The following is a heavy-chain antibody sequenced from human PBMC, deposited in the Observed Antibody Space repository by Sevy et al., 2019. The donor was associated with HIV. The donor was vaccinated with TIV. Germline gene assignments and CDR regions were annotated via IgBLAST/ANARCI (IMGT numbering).Heavy chain of an antibody. V-gene: IGHV3-11*01. J-gene: IGHJ4*02. CDR3: ARRQARLAQGVLPLLAL. Sequence: GGSLRLSCAASGFTFSDYYMSWIRQAPGKGLEWVSYISRSGSTICYADSVKGRFTISRDNAKNSLYLQMNSLRAEDSAVYYCARRQARLAQGVLPLLALGGQGTLVAVSS. D-gene: IGHD3-10*01. CDR1: GFTFSDYY. CDR2: ISRSGSTI.